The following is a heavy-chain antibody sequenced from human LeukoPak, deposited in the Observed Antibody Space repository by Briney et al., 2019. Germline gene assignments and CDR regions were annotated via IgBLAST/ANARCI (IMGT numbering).Heavy chain of an antibody. CDR2: IYYSGST. D-gene: IGHD3-16*01. CDR3: ARRGVMTTFDY. V-gene: IGHV4-59*01. Sequence: SETLSLTCTVSGGSISSYYWSWIRQPPGKGLEWIGYIYYSGSTNYNPSLKSRVTISVDTSKNQFSLKLSSVTAADTAAYFCARRGVMTTFDYWGQGTLVLVSS. CDR1: GGSISSYY. J-gene: IGHJ4*02.